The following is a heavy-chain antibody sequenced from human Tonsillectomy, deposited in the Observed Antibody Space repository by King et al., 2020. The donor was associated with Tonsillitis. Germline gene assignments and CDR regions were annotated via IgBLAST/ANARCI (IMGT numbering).Heavy chain of an antibody. CDR2: IYYSGST. V-gene: IGHV4-59*01. CDR1: GGSISSYY. CDR3: ARGLFDY. Sequence: QLQESGPGLVKPSETLSLTCTVSGGSISSYYWSWIRQPPGKGLEWIGYIYYSGSTIYNPSLKSRVTISVDTSKNQFSLKLSSVTAADTAVYYCARGLFDYWGQGTLVTVSS. J-gene: IGHJ4*02.